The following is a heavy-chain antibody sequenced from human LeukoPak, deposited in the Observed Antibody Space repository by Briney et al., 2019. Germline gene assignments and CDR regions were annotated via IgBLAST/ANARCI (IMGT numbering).Heavy chain of an antibody. CDR3: AKDYGSGSGWFDP. Sequence: GGSLRLSCAASGFTISNSAMNWVRQVPGKGLEWVSTISNSGGSTYYADSVKGRFTISRDNSKNTLYLQMNSLRVEDAAVYYCAKDYGSGSGWFDPWGQGTLVTVSS. V-gene: IGHV3-23*01. CDR1: GFTISNSA. J-gene: IGHJ5*02. CDR2: ISNSGGST. D-gene: IGHD3-10*01.